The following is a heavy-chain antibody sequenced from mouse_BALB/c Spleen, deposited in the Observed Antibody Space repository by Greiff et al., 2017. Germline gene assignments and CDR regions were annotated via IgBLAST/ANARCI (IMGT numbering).Heavy chain of an antibody. J-gene: IGHJ4*01. CDR2: ISNLAYSI. V-gene: IGHV5-15*02. CDR3: ARGGFDYAMDY. Sequence: EVQGVESGGGLVQPGGSRKLSCAASGFTFSDYGMAWVRQAPGKGPEWVAFISNLAYSIYYADTVTGRFTISRENAKNTLYLEMSSLRSEDTAMYYCARGGFDYAMDYWGQGTSVTVSS. CDR1: GFTFSDYG.